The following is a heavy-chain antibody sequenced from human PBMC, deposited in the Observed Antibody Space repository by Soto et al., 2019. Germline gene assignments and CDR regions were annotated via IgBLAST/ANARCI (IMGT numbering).Heavy chain of an antibody. Sequence: SETLSLTCTVSGGSISSYYWSLIRQPPGKGLEWIGYIYYSGSTNYNPSLKSRVTISVDTSKNQFSLKLRSVTAADTAVYYCARDRVLRYFDPTQCLGMDVWGQGISVPVSS. CDR2: IYYSGST. J-gene: IGHJ6*02. V-gene: IGHV4-59*01. CDR1: GGSISSYY. CDR3: ARDRVLRYFDPTQCLGMDV. D-gene: IGHD3-9*01.